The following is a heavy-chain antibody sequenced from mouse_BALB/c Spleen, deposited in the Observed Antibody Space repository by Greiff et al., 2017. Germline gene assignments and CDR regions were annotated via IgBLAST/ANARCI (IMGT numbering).Heavy chain of an antibody. CDR1: GYSITSDYA. CDR2: ISYSGST. CDR3: ARRGSYTWFAY. D-gene: IGHD1-1*02. J-gene: IGHJ3*01. Sequence: VQLKESGPGLVKPSQSLSLTCTVTGYSITSDYAWNWIRQFPGNKLEWMGYISYSGSTSYNPSLKSRISITRDTSKNQFFLQLNSVTTEDTATYYCARRGSYTWFAYWGQGTLVTVSA. V-gene: IGHV3-2*02.